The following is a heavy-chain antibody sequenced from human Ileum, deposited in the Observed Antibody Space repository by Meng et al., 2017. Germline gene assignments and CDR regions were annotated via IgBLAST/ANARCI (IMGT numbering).Heavy chain of an antibody. CDR1: GGTFYSYT. CDR3: ASESPNSSGAHED. J-gene: IGHJ4*02. Sequence: QVQLVQSGAEVKKPGSSVKVSCKASGGTFYSYTISWVRQAPGQGLEWMGRIIPVLGVAKHAQKSQGRVTIIADKSTSTSHMELSNLRSEDTGVYYCASESPNSSGAHEDWGQGTLVTVSS. D-gene: IGHD3-22*01. CDR2: IIPVLGVA. V-gene: IGHV1-69*02.